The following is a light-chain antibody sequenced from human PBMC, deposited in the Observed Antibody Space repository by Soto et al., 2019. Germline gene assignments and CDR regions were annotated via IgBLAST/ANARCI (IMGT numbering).Light chain of an antibody. CDR2: GAS. J-gene: IGKJ1*01. V-gene: IGKV3-20*01. Sequence: EMVMTQSPAILSVSPGESATLSCRASQSVSSSYLAWYQQKPGQAPRLLIYGASSRATGIPDRFSGSGSGTDFTLTISRLEPEDFAVYYCQQYGSPWTFGQGTKVDIK. CDR1: QSVSSSY. CDR3: QQYGSPWT.